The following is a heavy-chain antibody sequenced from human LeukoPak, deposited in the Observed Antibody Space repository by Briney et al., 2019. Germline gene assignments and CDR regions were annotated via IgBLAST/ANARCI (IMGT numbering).Heavy chain of an antibody. CDR3: ARLVIHEGATADYFDY. Sequence: GESLKISCKASGYNFANHWIGWVRQMPGKGLEYMGIIFPDDSDTRYSPSFQGQVTISADKSISTAYLRWSSLKASDTAMYYCARLVIHEGATADYFDYWGQGILVTVSS. CDR1: GYNFANHW. V-gene: IGHV5-51*01. D-gene: IGHD1-26*01. J-gene: IGHJ4*02. CDR2: IFPDDSDT.